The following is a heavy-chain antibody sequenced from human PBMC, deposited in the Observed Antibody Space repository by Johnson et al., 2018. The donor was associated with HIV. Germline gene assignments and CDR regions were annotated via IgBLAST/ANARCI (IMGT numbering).Heavy chain of an antibody. CDR3: ARCTRGYKLAPDAFDI. Sequence: VQLVESGGGLIQPGGSLRLSCAASGFTFSSYAMSWVRQAPGKGLEWVSAISGSGGSTYYADSVKGRFTISRDNSKNTLYLQMGSLRAEDMAVYYCARCTRGYKLAPDAFDIWGQGTMVTVSS. CDR1: GFTFSSYA. CDR2: ISGSGGST. V-gene: IGHV3-23*04. D-gene: IGHD5-24*01. J-gene: IGHJ3*02.